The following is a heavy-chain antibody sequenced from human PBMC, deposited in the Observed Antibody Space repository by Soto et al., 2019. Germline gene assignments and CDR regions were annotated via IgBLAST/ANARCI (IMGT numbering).Heavy chain of an antibody. CDR2: ISYDGSNK. V-gene: IGHV3-30*18. D-gene: IGHD6-6*01. CDR1: GFTFSSYG. Sequence: GGSLRLSCAASGFTFSSYGMHWVRQAPGKGLEWVAVISYDGSNKYYADSVKGRFTISRDNSKNTLYLQMNSLRAEDTAVYYCAKGRTARPGYYYYGMDVWGQGTTVTVSS. J-gene: IGHJ6*02. CDR3: AKGRTARPGYYYYGMDV.